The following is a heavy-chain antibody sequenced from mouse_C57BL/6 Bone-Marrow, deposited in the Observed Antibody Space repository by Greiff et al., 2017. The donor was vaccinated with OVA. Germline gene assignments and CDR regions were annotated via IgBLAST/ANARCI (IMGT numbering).Heavy chain of an antibody. V-gene: IGHV1-55*01. J-gene: IGHJ4*01. CDR3: AGSGTAVYAMDY. Sequence: QVQLQQPGAELVKPGASVKMSCKASGYTFTSYWITWVKQRPGQGLEWIGDIYPGSGSTNYNEKFKSKATLTVVTSSSTADMQLSSLTSEDSAVYYCAGSGTAVYAMDYWGQGTSVTVSS. D-gene: IGHD2-14*01. CDR2: IYPGSGST. CDR1: GYTFTSYW.